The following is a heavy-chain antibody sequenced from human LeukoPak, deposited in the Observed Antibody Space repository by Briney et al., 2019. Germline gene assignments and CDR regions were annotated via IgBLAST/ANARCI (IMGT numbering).Heavy chain of an antibody. Sequence: SETLSLTCTVSGGSISSYYWSWIRQPAGKGLEWIGRIYTSGSTNYNPSLKSRVTMSVDTSKNQFSLKLSSVTAADTAVYYCARESSTVVTPGFDYWGQGTLVTVSS. J-gene: IGHJ4*02. D-gene: IGHD4-23*01. CDR1: GGSISSYY. CDR3: ARESSTVVTPGFDY. CDR2: IYTSGST. V-gene: IGHV4-4*07.